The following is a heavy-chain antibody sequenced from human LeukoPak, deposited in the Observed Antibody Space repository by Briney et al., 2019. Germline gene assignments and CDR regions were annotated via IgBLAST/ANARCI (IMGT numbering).Heavy chain of an antibody. CDR2: LYSGGAS. Sequence: GGSLRLSCAASGFTVSSDYMNWVRQAPGKGLEWVSVLYSGGASFYADSAKGRFTISRDNSKNTLYLQMNSLTAEDTAVYCCARSHYGGNSGYFDSWGQGTLVTVSS. CDR1: GFTVSSDY. V-gene: IGHV3-53*01. CDR3: ARSHYGGNSGYFDS. D-gene: IGHD4-23*01. J-gene: IGHJ4*02.